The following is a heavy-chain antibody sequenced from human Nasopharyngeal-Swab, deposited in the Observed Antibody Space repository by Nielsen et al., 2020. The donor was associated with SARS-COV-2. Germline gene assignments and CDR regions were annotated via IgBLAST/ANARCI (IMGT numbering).Heavy chain of an antibody. CDR1: GGSISTSNW. Sequence: SETLSLTCVVSGGSISTSNWWSWVRQPPGKGLEWIGEIYHSGSTNYNPSLKSRVTMSVDTSKNQISLKLSSVTAADTAVYYCARDRGVVPAAGPDWYFDLWGRGTLVTVSS. CDR2: IYHSGST. J-gene: IGHJ2*01. CDR3: ARDRGVVPAAGPDWYFDL. D-gene: IGHD2-2*01. V-gene: IGHV4-4*02.